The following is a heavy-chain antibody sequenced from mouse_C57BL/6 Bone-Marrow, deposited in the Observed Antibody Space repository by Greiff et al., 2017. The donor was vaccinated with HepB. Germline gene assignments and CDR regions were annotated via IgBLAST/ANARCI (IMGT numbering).Heavy chain of an antibody. J-gene: IGHJ4*01. CDR3: ARGGYGSSSHYAMDY. Sequence: EVKLQESGPGLVKPSQTVFLTCTVTGISITTGNYRWSWIRQFPGNKLEWIGYIYYSGTITYNPSLTSRTTITRDTPKNQFFLEMNYLTAEDTATYYCARGGYGSSSHYAMDYWGQGTSVTVSS. CDR2: IYYSGTI. V-gene: IGHV3-5*01. D-gene: IGHD1-1*01. CDR1: GISITTGNYR.